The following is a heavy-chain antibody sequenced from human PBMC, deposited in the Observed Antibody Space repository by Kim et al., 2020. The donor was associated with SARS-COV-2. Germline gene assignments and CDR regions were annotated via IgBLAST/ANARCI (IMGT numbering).Heavy chain of an antibody. V-gene: IGHV3-15*01. J-gene: IGHJ6*02. CDR3: TTEGSAAGIRYYYYYGMDV. CDR1: GFTFSNAW. Sequence: GGSLRLSCAASGFTFSNAWMSWVRQAPGKGLEWVGRIKSKTDGGTTDYAAPVKGRFTISRDDSKNTLYLQMNSLKTEDTAVYYCTTEGSAAGIRYYYYYGMDVWGQGTTVTVSS. D-gene: IGHD6-13*01. CDR2: IKSKTDGGTT.